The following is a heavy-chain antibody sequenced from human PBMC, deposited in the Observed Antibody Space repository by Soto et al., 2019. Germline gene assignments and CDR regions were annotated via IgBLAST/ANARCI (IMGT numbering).Heavy chain of an antibody. Sequence: SETLSLTCAVYGGSFSGYYWSWIRQPPGKGLEWIGEINHSGSTNYNPSLKSRVTISVDTSKNQFSLKLSSVTAADMAVYYCARDLDYWGQGTLVTVSS. CDR3: ARDLDY. J-gene: IGHJ4*02. V-gene: IGHV4-34*01. CDR2: INHSGST. CDR1: GGSFSGYY.